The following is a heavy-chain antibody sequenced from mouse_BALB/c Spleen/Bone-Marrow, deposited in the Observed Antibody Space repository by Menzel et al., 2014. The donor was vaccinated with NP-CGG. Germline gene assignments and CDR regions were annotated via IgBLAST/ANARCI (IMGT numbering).Heavy chain of an antibody. D-gene: IGHD4-1*01. V-gene: IGHV1-53*01. Sequence: QVQLQQSGPELVKPGASVKLSCKDSGYTFTSYYMYWLKQRPGQGLEWIGKINPSNGGTDFNEKFKSTATLTVDRSSNTAYMQLSSRTFDDSSVYYCVRSLGRLYFDYRGQATPLTDPS. CDR3: VRSLGRLYFDY. CDR2: INPSNGGT. J-gene: IGHJ2*01. CDR1: GYTFTSYY.